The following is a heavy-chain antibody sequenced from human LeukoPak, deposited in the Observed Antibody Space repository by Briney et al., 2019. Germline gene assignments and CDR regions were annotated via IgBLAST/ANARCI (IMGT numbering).Heavy chain of an antibody. CDR2: ISYDGSNK. J-gene: IGHJ5*02. D-gene: IGHD1-26*01. Sequence: PGGSLRLSCAASGFTFSSYAMHWVRQAPGKGLEWVAVISYDGSNKYYADSVKGRFTISRDNSKNTLYLQMNSLRAEDTAVYYCARGGGSLTHNWFDPWGQGTLVTVSS. V-gene: IGHV3-30-3*01. CDR1: GFTFSSYA. CDR3: ARGGGSLTHNWFDP.